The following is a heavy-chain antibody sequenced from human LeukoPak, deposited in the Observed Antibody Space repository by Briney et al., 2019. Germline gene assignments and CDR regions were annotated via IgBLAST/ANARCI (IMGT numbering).Heavy chain of an antibody. CDR1: GGSISSYY. CDR2: IYYRGST. D-gene: IGHD2-2*01. V-gene: IGHV4-59*01. CDR3: ARGRCSSTSCYSDY. Sequence: SETLSLTCTVSGGSISSYYWSSLRQPPGKGLEWIGYIYYRGSTNYNPSLKSRVTISVDTSKNQFSLKLSSVAAADTAVYYCARGRCSSTSCYSDYWGQGTLVTVSS. J-gene: IGHJ4*02.